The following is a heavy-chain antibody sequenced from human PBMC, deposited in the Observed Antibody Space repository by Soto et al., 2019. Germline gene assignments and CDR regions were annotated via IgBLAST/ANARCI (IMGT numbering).Heavy chain of an antibody. D-gene: IGHD3-22*01. CDR2: IYYSGST. CDR3: ARYYDSSGFDFDY. J-gene: IGHJ4*02. V-gene: IGHV4-59*01. CDR1: GGSISSYY. Sequence: SETLSLTCTVSGGSISSYYWSWIRQPPGKVLEWIGYIYYSGSTNYNPSLKSRVTISVDTSKNQFSLKLSSVTAADTAVYYCARYYDSSGFDFDYWGQGTLVTVSS.